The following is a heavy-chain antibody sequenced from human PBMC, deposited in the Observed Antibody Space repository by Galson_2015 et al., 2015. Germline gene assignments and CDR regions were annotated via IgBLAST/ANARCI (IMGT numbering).Heavy chain of an antibody. J-gene: IGHJ4*02. Sequence: SLRLSCAASGFTFSNYGMHWVRQAPGKGLEWVAVIWYDRNNKSSADSAKGRCTITIDNSKNTLYLQMKSMSAETTAVYYCEREKRTSIVGVANSWVFDDWGQGTLVTVSS. CDR2: IWYDRNNK. CDR1: GFTFSNYG. V-gene: IGHV3-33*01. D-gene: IGHD3-3*01. CDR3: EREKRTSIVGVANSWVFDD.